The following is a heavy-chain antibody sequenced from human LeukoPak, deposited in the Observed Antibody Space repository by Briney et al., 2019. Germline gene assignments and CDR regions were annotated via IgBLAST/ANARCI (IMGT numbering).Heavy chain of an antibody. Sequence: PVGSLRLSCVTSGFTFPSVSMSWVRQAPGKGLEWVAFIGHVAGDIFYGDSVRGRFNISRDDAKGSVYLQMNSLRVDDTAVYFCARDPYIGSMFDYWGHGTLVTVSS. CDR3: ARDPYIGSMFDY. CDR2: IGHVAGDI. D-gene: IGHD1-1*01. J-gene: IGHJ4*01. CDR1: GFTFPSVS. V-gene: IGHV3-21*01.